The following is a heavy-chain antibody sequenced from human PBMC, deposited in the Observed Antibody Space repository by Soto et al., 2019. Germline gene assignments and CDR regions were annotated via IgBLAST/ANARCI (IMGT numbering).Heavy chain of an antibody. J-gene: IGHJ6*02. CDR3: ARDLWGYCGTDCYPLDV. CDR1: GVSISGPY. Sequence: SDTLSLSCTVSGVSISGPYWSWIWQPPGKGLEWIGYMYNTGSTVYNPSFKSRVTISVDTSKNQLSLKLNSVTAADTAVYYCARDLWGYCGTDCYPLDVWGQGTTVT. D-gene: IGHD2-21*02. V-gene: IGHV4-59*11. CDR2: MYNTGST.